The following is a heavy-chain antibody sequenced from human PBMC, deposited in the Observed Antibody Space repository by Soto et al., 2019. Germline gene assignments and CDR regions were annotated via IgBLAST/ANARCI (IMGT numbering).Heavy chain of an antibody. Sequence: QVQLVQSGAEVKKPGSSVKVSCKASGGTFSSYTISWVRQAPGQGLEWMGRIIPILGIANYAQKFQGSVTITADKSTSTAYMELSSLRSEDTAVYYCARLGQTGTTRYFDYWGQGTLVTVSS. CDR1: GGTFSSYT. J-gene: IGHJ4*02. D-gene: IGHD1-1*01. CDR3: ARLGQTGTTRYFDY. V-gene: IGHV1-69*02. CDR2: IIPILGIA.